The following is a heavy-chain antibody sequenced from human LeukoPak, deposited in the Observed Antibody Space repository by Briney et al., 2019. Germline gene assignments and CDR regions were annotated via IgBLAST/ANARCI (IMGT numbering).Heavy chain of an antibody. CDR2: ISGFNGHT. CDR1: GYTFSNYG. D-gene: IGHD5-12*01. V-gene: IGHV1-18*04. Sequence: GASVKVSCKASGYTFSNYGMSWVRQAPGHGLEWTGWISGFNGHTKYSQKSQGRVTMTTDTSTSTAYMEVRSLRSDDTAVYYCARAWLRRKYYYYMDVWGKGTTVTVSS. CDR3: ARAWLRRKYYYYMDV. J-gene: IGHJ6*03.